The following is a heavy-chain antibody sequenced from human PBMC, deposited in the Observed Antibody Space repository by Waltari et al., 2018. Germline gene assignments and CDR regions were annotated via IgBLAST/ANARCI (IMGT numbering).Heavy chain of an antibody. Sequence: EVQLVESGGGLIQPGGSLRLSCAASGFTVSSNYMSWVRQAPGKGLEWVSVIYSGGSKYYADSVKGRFTISRDNSKNTRYLQMNSRRAEDTAVYYCASGARLPPSYYYYYGMDVWGQGTTVTVSS. CDR1: GFTVSSNY. V-gene: IGHV3-53*01. CDR3: ASGARLPPSYYYYYGMDV. J-gene: IGHJ6*02. D-gene: IGHD6-6*01. CDR2: IYSGGSK.